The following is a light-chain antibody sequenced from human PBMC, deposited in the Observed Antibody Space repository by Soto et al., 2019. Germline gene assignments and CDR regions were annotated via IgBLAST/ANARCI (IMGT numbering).Light chain of an antibody. J-gene: IGKJ5*01. CDR1: QSVSSSS. CDR3: QQYGTSIT. Sequence: IVFTHPPGTPSLSPGERATLSCMASQSVSSSSCAGHQKKPGTAPRPLLYGASSRATGIPDSFSGSGSGTDFPLTLSRLEPEDFAVDHCQQYGTSITFGQGTRLEI. V-gene: IGKV3-20*01. CDR2: GAS.